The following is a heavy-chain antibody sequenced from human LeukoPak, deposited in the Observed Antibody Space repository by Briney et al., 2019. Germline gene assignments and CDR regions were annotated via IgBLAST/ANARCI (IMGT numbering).Heavy chain of an antibody. Sequence: PGGSLRLSCVASGFTFSSYSMNWVRQAPGKGLEWVSSISSRSSYMYYSDSVKGRFTISRDNAKNSLYLQLNSLRAEDTAVYYCARAVSVAGPAQSCGMDVWGQGTTVTVSS. CDR1: GFTFSSYS. D-gene: IGHD6-19*01. CDR2: ISSRSSYM. V-gene: IGHV3-21*01. CDR3: ARAVSVAGPAQSCGMDV. J-gene: IGHJ6*02.